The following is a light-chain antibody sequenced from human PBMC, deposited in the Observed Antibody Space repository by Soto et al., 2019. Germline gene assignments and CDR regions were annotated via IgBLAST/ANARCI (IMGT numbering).Light chain of an antibody. CDR3: QQYNSFLGT. CDR1: QSLTKW. J-gene: IGKJ1*01. Sequence: DIQMTQSPSTLSAAEGDRVTITCRASQSLTKWLAWYQQKPGKAPKLLIYDASILESGVPSRFRGSGYGTEFPLTISSLQPDDSATYYCQQYNSFLGTFGQGTKVEIK. V-gene: IGKV1-5*01. CDR2: DAS.